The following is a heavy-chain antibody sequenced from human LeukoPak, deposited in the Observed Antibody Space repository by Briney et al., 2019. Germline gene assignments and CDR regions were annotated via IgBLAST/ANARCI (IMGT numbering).Heavy chain of an antibody. CDR2: INHSGST. J-gene: IGHJ6*03. Sequence: SETLSLTCAVYGGSFSGYYWSWIRQPPGKGLEWIGEINHSGSTNYNPSLKSRVTISVDTSKNQFSLKLSSVTAADTAVYYCARGIYGSGSYYMDAWGKGTTVTVSS. CDR3: ARGIYGSGSYYMDA. V-gene: IGHV4-34*01. D-gene: IGHD3-10*01. CDR1: GGSFSGYY.